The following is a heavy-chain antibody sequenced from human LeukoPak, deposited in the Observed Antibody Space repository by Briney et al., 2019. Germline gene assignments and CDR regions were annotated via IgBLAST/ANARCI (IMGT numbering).Heavy chain of an antibody. D-gene: IGHD2-2*01. CDR2: INLSGGST. Sequence: ASVKVSCKASGYTFTSYYMHWVRQAPGQGLEWMGIINLSGGSTSYAQKFQGRVTMTRDMSTSTVYMELSSLRSEDTAVYYCARDGGKYCSSTSCYQDWFDPWGQGTLVTVSS. V-gene: IGHV1-46*01. J-gene: IGHJ5*02. CDR3: ARDGGKYCSSTSCYQDWFDP. CDR1: GYTFTSYY.